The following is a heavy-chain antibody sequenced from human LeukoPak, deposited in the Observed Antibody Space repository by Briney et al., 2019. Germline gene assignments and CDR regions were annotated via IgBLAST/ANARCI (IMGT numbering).Heavy chain of an antibody. J-gene: IGHJ4*02. V-gene: IGHV4-34*01. CDR3: ARGDTTMATHTFDY. Sequence: SETLSLTCAVYGGSFSGYYWSWIRQPPGNGLEWIGEIDHSGSTNYNPSLKSRVTISVDTSKNQFSLRLSSVTAADTAVYSCARGDTTMATHTFDYWGQGTLVTVSS. D-gene: IGHD5-18*01. CDR2: IDHSGST. CDR1: GGSFSGYY.